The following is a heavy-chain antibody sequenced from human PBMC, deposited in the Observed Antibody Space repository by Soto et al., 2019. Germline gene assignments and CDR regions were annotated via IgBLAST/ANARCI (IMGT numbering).Heavy chain of an antibody. CDR3: ARHPPVLRATTGLDY. D-gene: IGHD1-26*01. CDR2: IYPGDPDT. J-gene: IGHJ4*02. V-gene: IGHV5-51*01. Sequence: GESLKISCKGSGYSFSNYWIGWVRQMPGKGLEWMGIIYPGDPDTRYSPSFLGQVTISADKSISTAYLQWSSLKASDTAMYYCARHPPVLRATTGLDYWGQGTLVTVSS. CDR1: GYSFSNYW.